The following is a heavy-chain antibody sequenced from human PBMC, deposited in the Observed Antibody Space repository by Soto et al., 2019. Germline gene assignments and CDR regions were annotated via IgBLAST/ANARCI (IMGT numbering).Heavy chain of an antibody. J-gene: IGHJ1*01. D-gene: IGHD3-10*01. CDR2: ISYDGSNK. Sequence: QVQLVESGGGVVQPGRSLRLSCAASGFTFSSYGMHWVRQAPGKGLEWVAVISYDGSNKYYADSVKGRFTIARDNSKNTLYLQMNSLKAEDMAVYYGAKSPVEMAQIRGFQHWGQGTLVTVSS. CDR3: AKSPVEMAQIRGFQH. CDR1: GFTFSSYG. V-gene: IGHV3-30*18.